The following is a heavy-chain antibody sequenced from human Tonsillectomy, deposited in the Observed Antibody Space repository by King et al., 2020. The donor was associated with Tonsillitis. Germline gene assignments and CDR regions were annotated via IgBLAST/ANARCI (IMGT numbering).Heavy chain of an antibody. J-gene: IGHJ4*02. V-gene: IGHV3-7*03. Sequence: EVQLVESGGGLVQPGGSLRLSCVASGFSFSDYWMSWVRQAPGKGLEWVANIKQDISEIYYVDSVKGRFTISRDSAKNSLYLQMNSLSADDTAVYYCARLADYDCWGGYNPLDCWGQGTLVTVSS. CDR1: GFSFSDYW. D-gene: IGHD3-3*01. CDR3: ARLADYDCWGGYNPLDC. CDR2: IKQDISEI.